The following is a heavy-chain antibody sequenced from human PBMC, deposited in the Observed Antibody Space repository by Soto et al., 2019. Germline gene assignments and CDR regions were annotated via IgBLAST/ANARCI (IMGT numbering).Heavy chain of an antibody. CDR2: IKQDGSEK. D-gene: IGHD3-10*01. V-gene: IGHV3-7*03. CDR3: ASGSGWYNYGMDV. Sequence: GGSLRLSCAASGFTFSSYWMIWVRQAPGKGLEWVANIKQDGSEKYYVDSVKGRFTISRDNAKNSLYLQMSSLRSEDTAVYYCASGSGWYNYGMDVWGQGTTVTVSS. CDR1: GFTFSSYW. J-gene: IGHJ6*02.